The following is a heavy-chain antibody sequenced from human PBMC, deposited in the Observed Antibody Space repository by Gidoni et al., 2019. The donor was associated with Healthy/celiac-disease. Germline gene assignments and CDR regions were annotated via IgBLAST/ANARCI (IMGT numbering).Heavy chain of an antibody. V-gene: IGHV4-39*01. D-gene: IGHD3-16*01. CDR1: GGSISSSSYY. Sequence: QLQLQESGPGLVKPSETLSLTCTVSGGSISSSSYYWGWIRQPPGKGLEWIGSIYYSGSTYYNPSLKSRVTISVDTSKNQFSLKLSSVTAADTAVYYCARRGGRSRFDYWGQGTLVTVSS. J-gene: IGHJ4*02. CDR2: IYYSGST. CDR3: ARRGGRSRFDY.